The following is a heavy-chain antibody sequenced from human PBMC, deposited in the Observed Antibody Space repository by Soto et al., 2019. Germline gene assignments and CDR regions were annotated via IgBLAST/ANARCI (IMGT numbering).Heavy chain of an antibody. CDR2: IYYSGST. V-gene: IGHV4-31*03. Sequence: SETLSLTCTVSGGSISSGGYYWSWIRQRPGKGLEWIGYIYYSGSTYYNPSLKSRVTISVDTSKNQFSLKLSSVTAADTAVYYCAREGVAHNPEYSSSSWYNWFDPWGQGTLVTVSS. CDR3: AREGVAHNPEYSSSSWYNWFDP. J-gene: IGHJ5*02. CDR1: GGSISSGGYY. D-gene: IGHD6-6*01.